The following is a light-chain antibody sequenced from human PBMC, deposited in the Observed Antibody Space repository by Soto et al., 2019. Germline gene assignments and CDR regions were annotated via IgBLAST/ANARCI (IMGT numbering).Light chain of an antibody. J-gene: IGKJ3*01. V-gene: IGKV1-39*01. CDR3: QQSYGXPNT. CDR1: RTISRY. CDR2: AAS. Sequence: DIQMTQSPSSLSASVGDRVTITCRAGRTISRYLNWYQQKPGKAPKLLIYAASTLQXXXPXRFXXXXXXXXXXXXXXXXQPEDFATYYCQQSYGXPNTFGPGTKVDIK.